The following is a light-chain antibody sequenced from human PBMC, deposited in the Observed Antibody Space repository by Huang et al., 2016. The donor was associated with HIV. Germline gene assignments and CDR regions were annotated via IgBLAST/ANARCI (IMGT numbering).Light chain of an antibody. V-gene: IGKV2-28*01. CDR3: MQTLQTPYT. Sequence: DFVMTQSPLSLPVTPGEPASIPCRSSQSLLHNNGYSYVDWYVQKPGQSPQLLSYLASNRAPGVPDRFSGSGSGVDFALKISRVEAEDVGVYYCMQTLQTPYTFGQGTKLEIK. CDR1: QSLLHNNGYSY. CDR2: LAS. J-gene: IGKJ2*01.